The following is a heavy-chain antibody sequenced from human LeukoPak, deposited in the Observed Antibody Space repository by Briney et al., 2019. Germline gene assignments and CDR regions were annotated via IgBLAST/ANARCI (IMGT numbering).Heavy chain of an antibody. CDR2: INPSGGST. CDR3: ARSVKMPTIVH. D-gene: IGHD5-24*01. Sequence: ASVKVSCHASGSTFPTYYMHWVRQAPGQGLQWMGIINPSGGSTSYAQKFQGRVTMTRDTSTSTVYMELSSLRSDDTAIYYCARSVKMPTIVHWGQGTLVTVSS. V-gene: IGHV1-46*03. J-gene: IGHJ4*02. CDR1: GSTFPTYY.